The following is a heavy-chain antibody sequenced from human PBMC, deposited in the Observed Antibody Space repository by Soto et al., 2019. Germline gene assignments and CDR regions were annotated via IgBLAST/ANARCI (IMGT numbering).Heavy chain of an antibody. V-gene: IGHV5-51*01. CDR2: IFPGDSNS. CDR3: ARQGEGLDF. Sequence: GESLKISCKGSGYSFTSYWVGWVRQMPGKGLEWMGIIFPGDSNSRYSPSFQGQVTFSAEKSTSTAYLQWSSLKASDTAIYYCARQGEGLDFWGQGTLVTVSS. J-gene: IGHJ4*02. CDR1: GYSFTSYW. D-gene: IGHD2-21*02.